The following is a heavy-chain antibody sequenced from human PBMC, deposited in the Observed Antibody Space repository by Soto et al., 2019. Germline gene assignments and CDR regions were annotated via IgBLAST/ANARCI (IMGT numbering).Heavy chain of an antibody. Sequence: ASVKVSCKASGGTFSSYAISWVRQAPGQGLEWMGEVSRILGTANYAQKFQGRVTITADESTRTAYMELRSLTSEDTAVYYCARGVTVFCLVPTPYYYGMYVWGQGTTVTVSS. CDR3: ARGVTVFCLVPTPYYYGMYV. CDR1: GGTFSSYA. D-gene: IGHD3-9*01. J-gene: IGHJ6*02. V-gene: IGHV1-69*13. CDR2: VSRILGTA.